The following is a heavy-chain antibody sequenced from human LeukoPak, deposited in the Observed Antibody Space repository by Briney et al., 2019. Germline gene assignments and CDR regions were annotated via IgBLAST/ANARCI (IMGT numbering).Heavy chain of an antibody. CDR2: IIPIFGTA. CDR3: ARVWSRIVGATTSSEY. CDR1: GGTFSSSA. Sequence: ASVKVSCKASGGTFSSSAISWVRQAPRQGLEWMGGIIPIFGTANYAQNMQDRLTITADESTSTAYMELSSLRSEDTAVYYCARVWSRIVGATTSSEYWGQGTLVTVSS. D-gene: IGHD1-26*01. J-gene: IGHJ4*02. V-gene: IGHV1-69*13.